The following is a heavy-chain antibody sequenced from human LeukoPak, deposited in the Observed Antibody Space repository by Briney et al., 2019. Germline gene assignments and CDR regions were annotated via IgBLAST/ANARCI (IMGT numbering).Heavy chain of an antibody. J-gene: IGHJ4*02. D-gene: IGHD3-22*01. CDR3: AIMHPYYDGSGYWVQ. V-gene: IGHV3-23*01. CDR1: GFTFGSYA. CDR2: ISTSGGSL. Sequence: PGESLRLSCAASGFTFGSYAMSWVRQAPGKGLEWVSGISTSGGSLSYADSVKGRFTISRDNPRNTLYMEMNSLRAEDTALYYCAIMHPYYDGSGYWVQWGQGTLVTVSS.